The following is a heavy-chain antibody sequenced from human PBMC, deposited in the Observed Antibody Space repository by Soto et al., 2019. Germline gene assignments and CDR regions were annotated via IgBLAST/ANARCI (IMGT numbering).Heavy chain of an antibody. CDR3: AAHFYGRTIFGVEEDYYYGMDV. D-gene: IGHD3-3*01. CDR2: IIPIFGTA. J-gene: IGHJ6*02. Sequence: SVKVSCKASGGTFSSYAISWVRQAPGQGLEWMGGIIPIFGTANYAQKFQGRVTITADESTSTAYMELSSLRSEDTAVYYCAAHFYGRTIFGVEEDYYYGMDVWGQGTTVTVSS. V-gene: IGHV1-69*13. CDR1: GGTFSSYA.